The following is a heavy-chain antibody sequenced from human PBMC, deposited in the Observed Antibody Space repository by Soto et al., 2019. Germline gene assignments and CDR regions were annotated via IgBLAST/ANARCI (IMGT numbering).Heavy chain of an antibody. Sequence: SVKVSCKASGFTFTSSAVQWVRQARGQRLEWIGWIVVGSGNTNYAQKFQERVTITRDMSTSTAYMELSSLRSEDTAVYYCAAAAAYTPSYYYDSSGYGPSFDYWGQGTQVTAPQ. CDR1: GFTFTSSA. D-gene: IGHD3-22*01. V-gene: IGHV1-58*01. CDR3: AAAAAYTPSYYYDSSGYGPSFDY. CDR2: IVVGSGNT. J-gene: IGHJ4*02.